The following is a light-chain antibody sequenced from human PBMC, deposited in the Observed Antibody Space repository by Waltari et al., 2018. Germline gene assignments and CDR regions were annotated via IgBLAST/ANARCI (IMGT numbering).Light chain of an antibody. J-gene: IGLJ1*01. CDR1: SSDVGGYNY. CDR2: DVV. CDR3: SSYTSTSTYV. Sequence: QSALTQPASVSGSPGQSITISCTGTSSDVGGYNYVSWYQQHPGKAPKLMIYDVVNRPSGISNRFSGSKSGNTASLTISGLQAEDEGDYYFSSYTSTSTYVFGTGTKVTVL. V-gene: IGLV2-14*01.